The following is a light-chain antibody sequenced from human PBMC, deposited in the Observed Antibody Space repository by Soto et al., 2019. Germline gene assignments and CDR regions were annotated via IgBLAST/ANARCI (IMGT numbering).Light chain of an antibody. Sequence: EIVMTQSPATLSVSPGERATLSCRASQSVSRNLAWYQQKPGQAPSLLIYGASPRASTIPDRFSGSGSGTEFTLTISSLQSEDFAVYYCQQYNEWPRTFGQGTRVEFK. CDR1: QSVSRN. CDR2: GAS. V-gene: IGKV3-15*01. J-gene: IGKJ1*01. CDR3: QQYNEWPRT.